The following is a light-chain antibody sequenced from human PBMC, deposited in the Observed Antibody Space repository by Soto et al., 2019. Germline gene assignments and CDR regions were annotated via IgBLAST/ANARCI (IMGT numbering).Light chain of an antibody. V-gene: IGLV1-47*02. CDR2: SNN. CDR1: SSNIGSNY. CDR3: AAWDGSLSGNVV. Sequence: QSVLTQPPSASGTPGQRVTISCSGSSSNIGSNYVYWYQQLPGTAPKLLIYSNNQRPSGVPDRFSGSKSGTSASLAISGLRSEDEADYYCAAWDGSLSGNVVFGGGTKLTVL. J-gene: IGLJ2*01.